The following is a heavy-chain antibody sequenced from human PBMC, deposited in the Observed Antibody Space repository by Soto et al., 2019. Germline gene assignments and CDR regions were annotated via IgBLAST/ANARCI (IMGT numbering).Heavy chain of an antibody. J-gene: IGHJ4*02. CDR3: ARDDEGSSWYRGVRY. Sequence: ASVKVSCKASGYTFTSYGISWVRQAPGQGLEWMGWISAYNGNTNYAQKLQGRVTMTTDTSTSTAYMELRSLRSDDTAVYYCARDDEGSSWYRGVRYWGQGTLVTVSS. CDR1: GYTFTSYG. D-gene: IGHD6-13*01. V-gene: IGHV1-18*01. CDR2: ISAYNGNT.